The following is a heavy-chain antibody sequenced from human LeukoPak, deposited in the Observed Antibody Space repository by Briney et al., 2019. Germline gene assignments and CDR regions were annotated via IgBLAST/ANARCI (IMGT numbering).Heavy chain of an antibody. Sequence: GGSLRLSCAASGFTFSSNYMSWVRQAPGKGLEWVSVIYSGGSTYYSDSVKGGFTISRDNSKNTLYLQMNSLRVEDTAVYYCARDTSGIPGYWGQGTLVTVSS. J-gene: IGHJ4*02. CDR2: IYSGGST. CDR3: ARDTSGIPGY. CDR1: GFTFSSNY. V-gene: IGHV3-53*01. D-gene: IGHD3-10*01.